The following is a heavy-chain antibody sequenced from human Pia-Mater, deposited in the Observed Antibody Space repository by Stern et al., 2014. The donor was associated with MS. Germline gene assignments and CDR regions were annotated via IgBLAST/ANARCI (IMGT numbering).Heavy chain of an antibody. CDR3: ARGRDDLPDY. CDR2: IAYSGST. CDR1: GGSISSYY. J-gene: IGHJ4*02. Sequence: QVQLQESGPGLVKPSETLSLTCTVSGGSISSYYWSWIRQPPGTGLEWIGDIAYSGSTNYNPSLQSRVTISVDPSKTQFFLQLSPVTAADPAVYYCARGRDDLPDYWGQGTLVTVSS. V-gene: IGHV4-59*01. D-gene: IGHD3-16*01.